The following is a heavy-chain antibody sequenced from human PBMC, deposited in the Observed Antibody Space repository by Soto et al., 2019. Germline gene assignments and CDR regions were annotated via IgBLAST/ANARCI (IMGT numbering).Heavy chain of an antibody. CDR2: ISSGVGTK. J-gene: IGHJ4*01. CDR3: GKYRYDASSGRNCYD. CDR1: GFTFSNYA. Sequence: EVQLLESGGGLVQPGGSLRLSCAASGFTFSNYAMTWVRQTPGKGLEWVSTISSGVGTKYYADSVEGRFTMSRDNSKNTPYKPMNSLRADDTAVYSSGKYRYDASSGRNCYDWCQGDLVSVSS. V-gene: IGHV3-23*01. D-gene: IGHD3-22*01.